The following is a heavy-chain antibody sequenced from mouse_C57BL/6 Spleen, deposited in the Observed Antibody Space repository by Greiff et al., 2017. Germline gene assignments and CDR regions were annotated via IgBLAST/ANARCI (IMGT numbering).Heavy chain of an antibody. J-gene: IGHJ4*01. V-gene: IGHV1-55*01. CDR3: ARSSRDYGSIPCAMDY. CDR2: IYPGSGST. D-gene: IGHD1-1*01. Sequence: QVQLQQPGAELVKPGASVKMSCKASGYTFTSYWITWVKQRPGQGLEWIGDIYPGSGSTNYNEKFKSKATLTVDTSSSTAYMQLSSLSSEDSAVYYCARSSRDYGSIPCAMDYWGQGTSVTVSA. CDR1: GYTFTSYW.